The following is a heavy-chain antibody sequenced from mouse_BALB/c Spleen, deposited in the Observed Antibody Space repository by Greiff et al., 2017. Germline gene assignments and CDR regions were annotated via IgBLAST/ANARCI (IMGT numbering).Heavy chain of an antibody. D-gene: IGHD2-4*01. J-gene: IGHJ4*01. V-gene: IGHV5-12-2*01. Sequence: EVQRVESGGGLVQPGGSLKLSCAASGFTFSSYTMSWVRQTPEKRLEWVAYISNGGGSTYYPDTVKGRFTISRDNAKNTLYLQMSSLKSEDTAMYYCARHQGIYYDYDGYAMDYWGQGTSVTVSS. CDR3: ARHQGIYYDYDGYAMDY. CDR2: ISNGGGST. CDR1: GFTFSSYT.